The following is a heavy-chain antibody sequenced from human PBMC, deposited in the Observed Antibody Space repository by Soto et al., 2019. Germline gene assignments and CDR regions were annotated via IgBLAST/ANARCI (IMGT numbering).Heavy chain of an antibody. CDR2: IIPIFGTA. D-gene: IGHD5-18*01. V-gene: IGHV1-69*13. J-gene: IGHJ4*02. CDR1: GGSFSSYA. Sequence: ASVKVSCEACGGSFSSYAISWVRQAPGQGLEWMGGIIPIFGTANYAQKFQGRVTITADESTSTAYMELSSLRSEDTAVYYCATNSADTAMVFGYWGQGTLVTVSS. CDR3: ATNSADTAMVFGY.